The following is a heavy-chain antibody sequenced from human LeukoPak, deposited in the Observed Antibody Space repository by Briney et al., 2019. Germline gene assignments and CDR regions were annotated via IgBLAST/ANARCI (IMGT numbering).Heavy chain of an antibody. D-gene: IGHD6-19*01. V-gene: IGHV3-9*01. CDR2: ISWNSGSI. CDR1: GFTFDNFG. CDR3: AKIRFSFIAVAGGFDY. J-gene: IGHJ4*02. Sequence: GGSLRLSCAASGFTFDNFGMYWFRQAPGKGLEWVSGISWNSGSIGYADSVKGRFTISRDNAKNSLYLQMNSLRAEDTALYYCAKIRFSFIAVAGGFDYWGQGTLVTVSS.